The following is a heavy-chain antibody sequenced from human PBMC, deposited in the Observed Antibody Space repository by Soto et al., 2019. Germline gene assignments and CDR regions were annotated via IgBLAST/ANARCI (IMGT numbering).Heavy chain of an antibody. CDR1: GFTFSSYA. J-gene: IGHJ6*03. D-gene: IGHD1-26*01. V-gene: IGHV3-23*01. Sequence: EVQLLESGGGLVQPGGSLRLSCAASGFTFSSYAMSWVRQPQGKGLEWVSAISGGGGSTYYADSVKGRFTISRDNSKNTLYLQMNSLRAEDTAVYYCAKWDRLPVDYMDVWGKGTTVTVSS. CDR2: ISGGGGST. CDR3: AKWDRLPVDYMDV.